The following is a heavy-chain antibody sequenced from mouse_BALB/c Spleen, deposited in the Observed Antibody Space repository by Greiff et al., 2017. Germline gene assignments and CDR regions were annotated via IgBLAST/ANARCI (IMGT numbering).Heavy chain of an antibody. Sequence: EVQGVESGTVLARPGASVKMSCKASGYSFTSYWMHWVKQRPGQGLEWIGAIYPGNSDTSYNQKFKGKAKLTAVTSASTAYMELSSLTNEDSAVYYCTRYGSSYNYAMDYWGQGTSVTVSS. CDR1: GYSFTSYW. J-gene: IGHJ4*01. D-gene: IGHD1-1*01. CDR2: IYPGNSDT. CDR3: TRYGSSYNYAMDY. V-gene: IGHV1-5*01.